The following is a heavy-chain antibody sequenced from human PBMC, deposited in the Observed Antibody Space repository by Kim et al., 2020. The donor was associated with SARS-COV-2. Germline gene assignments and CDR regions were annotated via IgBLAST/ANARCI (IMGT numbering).Heavy chain of an antibody. CDR1: GFTVSSNY. D-gene: IGHD2-2*01. CDR2: IYSNGVI. Sequence: GGSLRLSCAASGFTVSSNYMSWVRQAPGKGLEWVSVIYSNGVIYYADSVKGRFTISRDNSKNTLYLQMNSLKAEDTAVYYCARGGGYCSGTNCYASEYFQQWGQGTLVTVSS. J-gene: IGHJ1*01. V-gene: IGHV3-53*01. CDR3: ARGGGYCSGTNCYASEYFQQ.